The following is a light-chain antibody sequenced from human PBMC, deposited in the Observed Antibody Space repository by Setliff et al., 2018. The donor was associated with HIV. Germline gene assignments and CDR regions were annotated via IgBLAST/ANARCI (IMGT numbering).Light chain of an antibody. Sequence: SYELTQPPSLSVAPGKTASITCGASNIGRKSVHWYQQRPGQAPVLVIYYDHDRPSGIPERFVGSNSGNTATLTINRVEAGDEADYYCQLWDSTNDHLLFGGGTNVTVL. CDR1: NIGRKS. V-gene: IGLV3-21*01. CDR2: YDH. J-gene: IGLJ2*01. CDR3: QLWDSTNDHLL.